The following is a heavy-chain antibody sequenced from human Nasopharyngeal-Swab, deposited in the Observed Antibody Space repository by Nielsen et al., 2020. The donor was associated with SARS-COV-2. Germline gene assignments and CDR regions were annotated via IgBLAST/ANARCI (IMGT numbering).Heavy chain of an antibody. J-gene: IGHJ4*02. D-gene: IGHD1-26*01. Sequence: SETLSPTCTVPGGSISSSYWSWIRKPPGKGLEWIGYIYYSGSTNYNPSLKSRVTISVDTSKNQFSMNLSSVSAADTAVYYCARNAVGATRRVTAFDYWGQGTLVTVSS. V-gene: IGHV4-59*13. CDR2: IYYSGST. CDR1: GGSISSSY. CDR3: ARNAVGATRRVTAFDY.